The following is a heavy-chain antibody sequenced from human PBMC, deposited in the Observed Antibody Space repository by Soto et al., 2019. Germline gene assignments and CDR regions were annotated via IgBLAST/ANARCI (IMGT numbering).Heavy chain of an antibody. J-gene: IGHJ4*02. D-gene: IGHD3-3*01. Sequence: ASVKVSCKASGYTFTTYGISWVRQAPGQGLEWMGWISAYHGNTNYAQKFQGWVTMTRDTSISTAYMELSRLRSDDTAVYYCARAHGSYDFWSGYYTYVGFDYWGQGTLVTVSS. CDR1: GYTFTTYG. V-gene: IGHV1-18*01. CDR3: ARAHGSYDFWSGYYTYVGFDY. CDR2: ISAYHGNT.